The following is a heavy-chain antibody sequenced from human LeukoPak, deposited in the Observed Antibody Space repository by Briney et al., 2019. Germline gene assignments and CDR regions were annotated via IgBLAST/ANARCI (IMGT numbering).Heavy chain of an antibody. V-gene: IGHV3-23*01. CDR3: AKEGGLWFGELLQ. CDR2: ISGSGGST. J-gene: IGHJ4*02. Sequence: GGSLRLSCAASGFTFSTYAMSWVRQAPGKGLEWVSAISGSGGSTYYADSVKGRFTISRDNSKNTLYPQMNSLRAEDTAVYYCAKEGGLWFGELLQWGQGTLVTVSS. CDR1: GFTFSTYA. D-gene: IGHD3-10*01.